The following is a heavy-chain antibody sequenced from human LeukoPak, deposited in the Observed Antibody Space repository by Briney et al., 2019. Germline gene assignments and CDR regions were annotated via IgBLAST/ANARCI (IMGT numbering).Heavy chain of an antibody. CDR1: GYXFTSYG. D-gene: IGHD1-26*01. V-gene: IGHV1-18*01. CDR2: ISAYNGNT. J-gene: IGHJ4*02. Sequence: ASVKVSCKASGYXFTSYGISWVRQAPGQGLEWMGWISAYNGNTNYAQKLQGRVTMTTDTSTSTAYMELRSLRSDDTAVYYCARSPRIVGATSSDYWGQGTLVTVSS. CDR3: ARSPRIVGATSSDY.